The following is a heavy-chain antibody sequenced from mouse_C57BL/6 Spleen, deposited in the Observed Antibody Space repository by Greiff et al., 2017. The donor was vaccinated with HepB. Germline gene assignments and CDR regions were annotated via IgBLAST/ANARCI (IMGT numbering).Heavy chain of an antibody. CDR2: IYPGDGDT. CDR3: ARGEYDGYYYAMDY. Sequence: VQLQQSGAELVKPGASVKISCKASGYAFSSYWMNWVKQRPGKGLEWIGQIYPGDGDTNYNGKFKGKATLTADKSSSTAYMQLSSLTSEDSAVYFCARGEYDGYYYAMDYWGQGTSVTVSS. V-gene: IGHV1-80*01. D-gene: IGHD2-3*01. CDR1: GYAFSSYW. J-gene: IGHJ4*01.